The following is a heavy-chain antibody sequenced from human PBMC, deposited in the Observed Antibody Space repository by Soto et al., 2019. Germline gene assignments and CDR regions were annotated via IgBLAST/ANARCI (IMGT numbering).Heavy chain of an antibody. CDR2: ISGSGGTT. D-gene: IGHD6-19*01. J-gene: IGHJ6*02. CDR1: GFTFSGYA. CDR3: VKGSVAGTKYYYGMDV. Sequence: EVQLLESGGDLVQPAGSLRLSCAASGFTFSGYAMTWVRQAPGKGLEWVSAISGSGGTTYYADSVKGRFTISRDNSKNTLYLQMSSLRVDDTAVYYCVKGSVAGTKYYYGMDVWGQGTTVTVSS. V-gene: IGHV3-23*01.